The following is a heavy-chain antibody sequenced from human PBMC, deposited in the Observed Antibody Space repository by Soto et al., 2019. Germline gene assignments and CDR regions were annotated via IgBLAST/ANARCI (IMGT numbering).Heavy chain of an antibody. CDR1: GFTLSSHG. V-gene: IGHV3-30*18. J-gene: IGHJ5*02. Sequence: GGSLRLSCAASGFTLSSHGMHWVRQAPGKGLEWVAVISYDGSNKYYADSVKGRFTISRDNSKNTLHLQMNSLRAEDTALYYCAKDTTRYYFGSGTWGQGTQVTVSS. D-gene: IGHD3-10*01. CDR2: ISYDGSNK. CDR3: AKDTTRYYFGSGT.